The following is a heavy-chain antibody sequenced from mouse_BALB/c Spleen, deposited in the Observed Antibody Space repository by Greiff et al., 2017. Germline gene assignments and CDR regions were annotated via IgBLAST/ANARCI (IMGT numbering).Heavy chain of an antibody. J-gene: IGHJ4*01. Sequence: QVQLKESGPGLVAPSQSLSITCTVSGFSLTSYGVSWVRQPPGKGLEWLGVIWGDGSTNYHSALISRLSISKDNSKSQVFFKMNSLQANDTAIYYCARRGYPYYAMDYWGQGTSVTVSS. CDR2: IWGDGST. D-gene: IGHD3-1*01. CDR1: GFSLTSYG. V-gene: IGHV2-3*01. CDR3: ARRGYPYYAMDY.